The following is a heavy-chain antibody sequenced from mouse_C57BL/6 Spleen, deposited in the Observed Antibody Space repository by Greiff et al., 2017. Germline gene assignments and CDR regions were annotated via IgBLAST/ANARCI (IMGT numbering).Heavy chain of an antibody. CDR3: ARDRWGDGYYDY. CDR2: INYDGSST. D-gene: IGHD2-3*01. CDR1: GFTFSDYY. Sequence: EVMLVESEGGLVQPGSSMKLSCTASGFTFSDYYMAWVRQVPEKGLEWVANINYDGSSTYYLDSLKSRFIISRDNAKNILYLQMSSLKSEDTATYYCARDRWGDGYYDYWGQGTTLTVSS. V-gene: IGHV5-16*01. J-gene: IGHJ2*01.